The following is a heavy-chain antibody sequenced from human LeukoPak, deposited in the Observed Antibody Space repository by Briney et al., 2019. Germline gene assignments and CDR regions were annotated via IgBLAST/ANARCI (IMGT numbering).Heavy chain of an antibody. CDR3: ARVVTMIVVVITGPTFDY. Sequence: PGGSLRLSCAASGFTFSSYWMSWVRQAPGKGLEWVANIKQDGSEKCYVDSVKGRFTISRGNAKNSLYLQMNSLRAEDTAVYYCARVVTMIVVVITGPTFDYWGQGTLVTVSS. D-gene: IGHD3-22*01. V-gene: IGHV3-7*01. CDR1: GFTFSSYW. J-gene: IGHJ4*02. CDR2: IKQDGSEK.